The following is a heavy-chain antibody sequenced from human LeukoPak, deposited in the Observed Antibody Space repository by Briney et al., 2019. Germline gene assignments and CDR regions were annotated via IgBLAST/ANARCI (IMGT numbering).Heavy chain of an antibody. D-gene: IGHD1-26*01. J-gene: IGHJ4*02. CDR1: GGSISSNY. CDR3: ARWGGISPIDY. CDR2: VYYSGST. Sequence: SETLSLTCTVSGGSISSNYWTWIRQPPGKGLEWIGYVYYSGSTSYNPSLNSRVTISVDTSKKQFSLELTSVTAADTAVYYCARWGGISPIDYWGQGILVTVSS. V-gene: IGHV4-59*01.